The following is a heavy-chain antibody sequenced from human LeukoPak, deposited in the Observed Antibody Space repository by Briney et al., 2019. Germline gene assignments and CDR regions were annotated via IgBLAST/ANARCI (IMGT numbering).Heavy chain of an antibody. J-gene: IGHJ3*02. CDR2: IYYSGST. CDR3: AREDSSGCYPSGAFDI. D-gene: IGHD3-22*01. CDR1: GGSISSYY. V-gene: IGHV4-59*01. Sequence: SETLSLTCTVSGGSISSYYWSWIRQPPGKGLEWIGYIYYSGSTNYNPSLKSRVTISVDTSKNQFSLKLSSVTAADTAVYYCAREDSSGCYPSGAFDIWGQGTMVTVSS.